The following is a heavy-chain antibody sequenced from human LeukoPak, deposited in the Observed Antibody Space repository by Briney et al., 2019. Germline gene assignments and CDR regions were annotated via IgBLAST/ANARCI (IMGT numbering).Heavy chain of an antibody. J-gene: IGHJ3*02. CDR3: AKGRSITTIVGDAFDI. Sequence: GGSLRLSCAASGFAFSTYGMSWVRQAPRKGLEWVSSISGSGSITYYADSVKGRFAISRDNSKNTLYLQMISLRAEDTAVYYCAKGRSITTIVGDAFDIWGQGTMVTVSS. CDR1: GFAFSTYG. D-gene: IGHD3-22*01. V-gene: IGHV3-23*01. CDR2: ISGSGSIT.